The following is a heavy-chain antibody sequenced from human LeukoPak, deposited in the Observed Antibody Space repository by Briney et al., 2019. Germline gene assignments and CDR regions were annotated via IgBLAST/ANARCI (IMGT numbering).Heavy chain of an antibody. CDR2: INPNSGGT. Sequence: ASVTVSCKAYGYTFTAYYIHWVRQAPGQGLEWMGRINPNSGGTNYAQKFQDRVTMTRDTSISTAYMELSRLRSDDTAVYYCARGDIVVVLAAIDYYYYGMDVWGQGTTVTVSS. CDR3: ARGDIVVVLAAIDYYYYGMDV. V-gene: IGHV1-2*06. CDR1: GYTFTAYY. J-gene: IGHJ6*02. D-gene: IGHD2-2*01.